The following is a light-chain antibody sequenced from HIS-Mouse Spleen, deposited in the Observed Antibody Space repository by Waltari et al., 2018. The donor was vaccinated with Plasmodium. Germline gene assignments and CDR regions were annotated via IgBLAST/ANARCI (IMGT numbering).Light chain of an antibody. CDR1: QSISIW. Sequence: DIQMTQSPSTLSASVGDRVTITCRASQSISIWLAWYQQKPGKAPKLLIYKASSLESGVPSRFSGSGSGTEFTLTISSLQPDDFATDYCQQYKSYPYTFGQGTKLEIK. J-gene: IGKJ2*01. CDR2: KAS. V-gene: IGKV1-5*03. CDR3: QQYKSYPYT.